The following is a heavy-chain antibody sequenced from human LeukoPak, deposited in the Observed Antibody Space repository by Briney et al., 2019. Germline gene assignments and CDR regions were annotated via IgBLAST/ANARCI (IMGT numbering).Heavy chain of an antibody. Sequence: GASVKVSCKASGYTFTSYYMHWVRQAPGQGLEWMGIINPSGGSTSYAQKFQGRVTMTRDTSTSTVYMELNSLRAEDTAVYYCARVCREQWLVLGNPNIFDYWGQGTLVTVSS. CDR1: GYTFTSYY. J-gene: IGHJ4*02. V-gene: IGHV1-46*01. D-gene: IGHD6-19*01. CDR3: ARVCREQWLVLGNPNIFDY. CDR2: INPSGGST.